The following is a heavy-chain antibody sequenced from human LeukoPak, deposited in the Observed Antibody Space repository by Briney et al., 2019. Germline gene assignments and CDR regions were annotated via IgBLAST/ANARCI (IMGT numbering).Heavy chain of an antibody. J-gene: IGHJ4*02. Sequence: SETLSLTCTVSGGSISSYYWSWLRQPPGKGLEWFGYIYYSGSTNYNPSLKSRVTISVDTSKNQFSLKLSSVTAADTAVYYCARGNRVALPALDYWGQGTLVTVSS. V-gene: IGHV4-59*08. CDR1: GGSISSYY. CDR2: IYYSGST. CDR3: ARGNRVALPALDY. D-gene: IGHD2-2*01.